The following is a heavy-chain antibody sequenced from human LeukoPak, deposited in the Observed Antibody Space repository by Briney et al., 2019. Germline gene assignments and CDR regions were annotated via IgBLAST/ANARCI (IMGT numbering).Heavy chain of an antibody. J-gene: IGHJ5*02. CDR1: EFIFSNYW. CDR2: INSDGSFT. V-gene: IGHV3-74*01. Sequence: PGGSLRLSCAASEFIFSNYWMHWVRQAPGKGLVWVSRINSDGSFTSYADSVKGRFTISRDNAKSTLYLQMNSLGAEDTAIYYCARVQVLGTYDWFDPWGQATLLTVSS. CDR3: ARVQVLGTYDWFDP. D-gene: IGHD4/OR15-4a*01.